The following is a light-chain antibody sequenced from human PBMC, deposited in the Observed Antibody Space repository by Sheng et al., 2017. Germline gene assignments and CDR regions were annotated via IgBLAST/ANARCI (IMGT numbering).Light chain of an antibody. CDR3: QQSSSPLYT. J-gene: IGKJ2*01. CDR2: AAS. CDR1: QNINTY. V-gene: IGKV1-39*01. Sequence: DIQMTQSPSSLSASVGDRVTITCRAGQNINTYLNWYQHKPGRAPKLLIYAASSLQSGVPSRFSGSGSGTDFTLTINSLQPEDFATYYCQQSSSPLYTFGQGTKLEI.